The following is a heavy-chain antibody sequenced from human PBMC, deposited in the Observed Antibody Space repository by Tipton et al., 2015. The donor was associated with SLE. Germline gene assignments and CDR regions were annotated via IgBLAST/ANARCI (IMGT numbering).Heavy chain of an antibody. CDR2: MFYSGST. CDR3: VRQPIEGWFDP. Sequence: LRLSCPVSGDSISISTYSWGWIRQPPGKGLEWIGSMFYSGSTYYNSSLKSRVTISVDTSKNQFSLKLSSVTAADTSVYYCVRQPIEGWFDPWGQGTLVTVSS. V-gene: IGHV4-39*01. CDR1: GDSISISTYS. J-gene: IGHJ5*02.